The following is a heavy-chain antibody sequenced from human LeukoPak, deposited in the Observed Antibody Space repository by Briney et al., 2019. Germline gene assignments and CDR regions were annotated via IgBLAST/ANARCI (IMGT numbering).Heavy chain of an antibody. Sequence: PSETLSLTCTVSGGSISSYYRSWIRQPPGKGLEWIGYIYYSGSTNYNPSLKSRVTISVDTSKNQFSLKLSSVTAADTAVYYCARRTQTVAGPGPFDIWGQGTMVTVSS. V-gene: IGHV4-59*08. CDR1: GGSISSYY. CDR2: IYYSGST. D-gene: IGHD6-19*01. J-gene: IGHJ3*02. CDR3: ARRTQTVAGPGPFDI.